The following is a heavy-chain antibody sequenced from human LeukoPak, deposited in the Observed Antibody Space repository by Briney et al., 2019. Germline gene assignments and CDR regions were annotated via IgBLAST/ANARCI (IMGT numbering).Heavy chain of an antibody. V-gene: IGHV4-61*02. Sequence: PSETLSLTCTVSGGSISSGSYYWSWIRQPAGKGLEWIGRIYTSGSTNYNPSLKSRVTISVDTSKNQFSLKLSSVTAADTAVYYCARDEDYEHAFDIWGQGTMVTVSS. CDR3: ARDEDYEHAFDI. J-gene: IGHJ3*02. D-gene: IGHD4-17*01. CDR1: GGSISSGSYY. CDR2: IYTSGST.